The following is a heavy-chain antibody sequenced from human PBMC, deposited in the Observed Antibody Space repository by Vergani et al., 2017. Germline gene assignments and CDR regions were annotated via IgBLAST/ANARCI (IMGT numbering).Heavy chain of an antibody. CDR2: ISGSGGST. CDR1: GFTFSSYA. CDR3: AKDVRSGSYSRDAFDI. D-gene: IGHD1-26*01. V-gene: IGHV3-23*01. Sequence: EVQLLESGGGLVQPGGSLRLSCAASGFTFSSYAMSWVRQAPGKGLEWVSAISGSGGSTYYADSVKGRFTISRDNSKNTLYLQMNSLRAEDTAVYCCAKDVRSGSYSRDAFDIWGQGTMVTVSS. J-gene: IGHJ3*02.